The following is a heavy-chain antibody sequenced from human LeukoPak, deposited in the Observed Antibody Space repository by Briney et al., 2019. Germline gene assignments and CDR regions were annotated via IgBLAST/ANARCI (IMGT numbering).Heavy chain of an antibody. CDR1: GFTFSSYS. Sequence: PGGSLRLSCAASGFTFSSYSMNWVRQAPGKGLEWVSAISAGGTNTYYADSVKGRFTISRDNSKTTLFLQMNSLRADDTALYYCARDLRRWNYFDYWGQGTMVTASS. D-gene: IGHD4-23*01. CDR2: ISAGGTNT. CDR3: ARDLRRWNYFDY. J-gene: IGHJ4*02. V-gene: IGHV3-23*01.